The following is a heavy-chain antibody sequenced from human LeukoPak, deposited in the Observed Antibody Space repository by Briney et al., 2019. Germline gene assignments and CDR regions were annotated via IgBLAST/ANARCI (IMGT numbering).Heavy chain of an antibody. CDR2: IKQDGSEK. CDR3: ARDLLGIAAADHWFDP. J-gene: IGHJ5*02. Sequence: GGSLRLSCAASGFTFSSYWMSWVRRAPGKGLEWVANIKQDGSEKYYVDSVKGRFTISRDNAKNSLYLQMNSLRAEDTAVYYCARDLLGIAAADHWFDPWGQGTLVTVSS. V-gene: IGHV3-7*01. CDR1: GFTFSSYW. D-gene: IGHD6-13*01.